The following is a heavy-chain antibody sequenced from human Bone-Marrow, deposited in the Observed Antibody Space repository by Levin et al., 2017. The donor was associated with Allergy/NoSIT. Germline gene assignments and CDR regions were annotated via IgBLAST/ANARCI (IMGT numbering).Heavy chain of an antibody. V-gene: IGHV1-69*06. D-gene: IGHD3-9*01. CDR1: GGTFNSYG. J-gene: IGHJ6*02. CDR2: IFPLFGTT. CDR3: ARTRNEILTGFHCCYYDMDV. Sequence: SVKVSCKASGGTFNSYGYSWVRQAPGQGLEWMGGIFPLFGTTNYAQKFQGRVTISADKTTSTAYMEVSGLRFEDSAVYYCARTRNEILTGFHCCYYDMDVWGQGTSVTVSS.